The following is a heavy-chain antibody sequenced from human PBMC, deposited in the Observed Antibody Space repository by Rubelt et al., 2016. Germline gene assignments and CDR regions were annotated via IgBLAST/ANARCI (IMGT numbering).Heavy chain of an antibody. D-gene: IGHD3-22*01. Sequence: SMNWVRQAPGKGLEWVSSISGSSSYIYYADSVKGRFTISRDNAKNSLYLQMNSLRAEDTAVYYCARDFYYDSSGYYYPPFDYWGQGTLVTVSS. V-gene: IGHV3-21*01. CDR2: ISGSSSYI. CDR3: ARDFYYDSSGYYYPPFDY. J-gene: IGHJ4*02. CDR1: S.